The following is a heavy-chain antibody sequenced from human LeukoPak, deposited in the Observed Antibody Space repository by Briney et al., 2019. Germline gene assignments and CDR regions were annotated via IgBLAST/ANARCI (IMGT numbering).Heavy chain of an antibody. CDR2: INPNSGGT. Sequence: VASVKVSCKASGYTFTGYYMHWVRQAPGQGLEWMGWINPNSGGTNYAQKFQGRVAMTTDTSTSTVYMELMSLTFEDTAVYYCARVNDITVVAAAAPHYEYWGQGTLVTVSS. D-gene: IGHD2-15*01. J-gene: IGHJ4*02. CDR1: GYTFTGYY. CDR3: ARVNDITVVAAAAPHYEY. V-gene: IGHV1-2*02.